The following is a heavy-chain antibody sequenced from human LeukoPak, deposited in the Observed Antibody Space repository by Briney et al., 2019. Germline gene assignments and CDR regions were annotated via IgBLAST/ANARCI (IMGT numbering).Heavy chain of an antibody. V-gene: IGHV3-21*01. CDR3: ARGRYDILTGYYYYGMDV. Sequence: PGGSLRLSCAASGFTFSSYSMNWVRQAPGKGLEWVSSISSSSSYIYYADSVKGRFTISRDNAKNSLYLQMNSLRAEDTAVYYCARGRYDILTGYYYYGMDVWGQGTTVTVSS. D-gene: IGHD3-9*01. CDR1: GFTFSSYS. J-gene: IGHJ6*02. CDR2: ISSSSSYI.